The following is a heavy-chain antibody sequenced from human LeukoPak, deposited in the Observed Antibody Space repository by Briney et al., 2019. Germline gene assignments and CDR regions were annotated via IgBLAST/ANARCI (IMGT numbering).Heavy chain of an antibody. CDR1: GAYISSYH. D-gene: IGHD3-3*01. J-gene: IGHJ5*02. CDR3: ARVGILRFPSNWFDP. CDR2: IYYSGST. Sequence: SETLSLTCTVSGAYISSYHWSWIRQPPGKGLEWIGYIYYSGSTRYNPSLKSRVTISVDTSKNQFSLKLSSVTAADTAVYYCARVGILRFPSNWFDPWGQGTLVTVSS. V-gene: IGHV4-59*01.